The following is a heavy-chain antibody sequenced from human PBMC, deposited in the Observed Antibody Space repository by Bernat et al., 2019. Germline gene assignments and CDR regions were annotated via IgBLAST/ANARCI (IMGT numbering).Heavy chain of an antibody. V-gene: IGHV4-31*11. D-gene: IGHD3-3*01. CDR3: ARGPSTSNVGGVTHAALDL. CDR1: GGSISSDDYY. CDR2: IHYRGST. J-gene: IGHJ3*01. Sequence: QVQLQESGPGLVKPSQTLSLTCAVSGGSISSDDYYWTWVRQHPGKGLVWIGYIHYRGSTYNNPSLGSRVSISVDTSQNQFSLILTSVTAADTAVYYCARGPSTSNVGGVTHAALDLWGQGIMVTVSS.